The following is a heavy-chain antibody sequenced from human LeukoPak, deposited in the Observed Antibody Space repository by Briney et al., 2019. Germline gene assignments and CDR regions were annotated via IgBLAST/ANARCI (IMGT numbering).Heavy chain of an antibody. CDR2: INHSGST. CDR3: ASRDSYGYV. CDR1: GGSFSGYY. J-gene: IGHJ4*02. D-gene: IGHD5-18*01. Sequence: SETLSLTCAVYGGSFSGYYWSWIRQPPGKGLEWIGEINHSGSTNYNPSLKSRVTISVDTSKNQFSLKLSSVTAADTAVYYCASRDSYGYVWGQGTLVTVSP. V-gene: IGHV4-34*01.